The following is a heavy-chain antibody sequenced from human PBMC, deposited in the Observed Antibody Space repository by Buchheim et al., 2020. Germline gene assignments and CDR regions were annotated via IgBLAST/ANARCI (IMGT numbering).Heavy chain of an antibody. D-gene: IGHD5-12*01. J-gene: IGHJ4*02. CDR1: GFTFSSYE. V-gene: IGHV3-48*03. CDR3: ARVFPSSIVATGGYFDY. Sequence: EVQLVESGGGLVQPGGSLRLSCAASGFTFSSYEMNWVRQAPGKGLEWVSYISSSGSTIYYADSVKGRFTISRDTAKNSLYLQMNSLRAEDTAVYYCARVFPSSIVATGGYFDYWGQGTL. CDR2: ISSSGSTI.